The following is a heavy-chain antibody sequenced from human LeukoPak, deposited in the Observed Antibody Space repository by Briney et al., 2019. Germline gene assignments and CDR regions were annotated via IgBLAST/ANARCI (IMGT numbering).Heavy chain of an antibody. Sequence: PSETLSLTCTVSGGSTSSYYWSWIRQPPGKGLEWIGYIYYSGSTNYNPSLKSRVTISVDTSKNQFSLKLSSVTAADTAVYYCARGDILTGTFDYWGQGTLVTVSS. CDR3: ARGDILTGTFDY. V-gene: IGHV4-59*01. D-gene: IGHD3-9*01. J-gene: IGHJ4*02. CDR2: IYYSGST. CDR1: GGSTSSYY.